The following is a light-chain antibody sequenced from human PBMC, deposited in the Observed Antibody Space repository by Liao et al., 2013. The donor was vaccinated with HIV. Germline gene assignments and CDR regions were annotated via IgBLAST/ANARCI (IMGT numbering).Light chain of an antibody. CDR3: QVWDSSSDHPYV. V-gene: IGLV3-21*02. CDR1: ALPKQF. J-gene: IGLJ1*01. Sequence: SYELTQPSSVSVSPGQTARITCFGAALPKQFAHWYQQKPGQAPVLVIYYDSDRPSGIPERFSGSNSGITATLTISRVEAGDEADYYCQVWDSSSDHPYVFGTGTKVTVL. CDR2: YDS.